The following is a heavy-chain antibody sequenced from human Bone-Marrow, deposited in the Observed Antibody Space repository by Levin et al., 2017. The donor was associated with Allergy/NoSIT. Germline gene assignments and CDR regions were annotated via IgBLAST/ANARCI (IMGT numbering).Heavy chain of an antibody. Sequence: PSETLSLTCTVSGGSVSGGYYWTWIRQPPGKGLEWIGYILNSETTDYNPSLKSRMTISADTSKNQFSLKLSSVSAADTAVYYCARGLYDASGYYYGNWFDSWGPGTLVTVSS. CDR2: ILNSETT. CDR1: GGSVSGGYY. D-gene: IGHD3-22*01. CDR3: ARGLYDASGYYYGNWFDS. J-gene: IGHJ5*01. V-gene: IGHV4-30-4*01.